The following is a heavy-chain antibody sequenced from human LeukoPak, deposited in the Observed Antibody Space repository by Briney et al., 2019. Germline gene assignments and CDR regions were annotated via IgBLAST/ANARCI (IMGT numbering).Heavy chain of an antibody. Sequence: PGGSLRLSCAASGFSFNDYDMHWVRQGQGKGLDWVSYISGSSGTIHYADSVRGRFTISRDNVKKSLYLYMNNLRAEDTAVYYCVGSGAYGGLWGQGTVVTVSP. CDR3: VGSGAYGGL. CDR2: ISGSSGTI. CDR1: GFSFNDYD. V-gene: IGHV3-48*01. J-gene: IGHJ4*02. D-gene: IGHD4-23*01.